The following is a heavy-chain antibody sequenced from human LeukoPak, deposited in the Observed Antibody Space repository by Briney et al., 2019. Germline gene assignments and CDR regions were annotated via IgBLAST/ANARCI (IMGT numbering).Heavy chain of an antibody. CDR1: GFTFSSYA. V-gene: IGHV3-23*01. CDR3: AKDSSYTAVVNDDAFDI. D-gene: IGHD5-18*01. J-gene: IGHJ3*02. Sequence: PGGSLRLSCAASGFTFSSYAMSRVRQAPGKGLEWVSAISGSGGSTYYADSVKGRFTIPRDNSKNTLYLQMNSLRAEDTAVYYCAKDSSYTAVVNDDAFDIWGQGTMVTVSS. CDR2: ISGSGGST.